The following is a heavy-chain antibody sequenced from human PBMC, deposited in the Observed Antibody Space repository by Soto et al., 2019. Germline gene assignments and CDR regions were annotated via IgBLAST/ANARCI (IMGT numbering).Heavy chain of an antibody. CDR1: GFTFSSYA. CDR3: ANGGLRFLEWLSTPHHDY. CDR2: ISGSGGST. D-gene: IGHD3-3*01. J-gene: IGHJ4*02. Sequence: GGSLRLSCAASGFTFSSYAMSWVRQAPGKGLEWVSAISGSGGSTYYADSVKGRFTISRDNSKNTLYLQMNSLRAEDTAVYYCANGGLRFLEWLSTPHHDYWGQGTLVTVSS. V-gene: IGHV3-23*01.